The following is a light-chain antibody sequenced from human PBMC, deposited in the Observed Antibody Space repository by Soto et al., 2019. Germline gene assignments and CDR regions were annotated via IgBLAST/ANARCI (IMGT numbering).Light chain of an antibody. V-gene: IGLV2-14*01. CDR2: EVS. Sequence: QSVLTQPASVSGSPGQSITISCTGTSSDVGGYNYVSWYQQHPGKAPKLMIYEVSNRPSGVSNRFSGSKSANTASLTISGLQAEDEADYDCSSYTSSSTRIFGTGTKVTVL. CDR1: SSDVGGYNY. CDR3: SSYTSSSTRI. J-gene: IGLJ1*01.